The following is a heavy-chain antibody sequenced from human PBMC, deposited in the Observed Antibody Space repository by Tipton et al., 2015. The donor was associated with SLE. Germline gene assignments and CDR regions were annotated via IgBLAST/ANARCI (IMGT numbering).Heavy chain of an antibody. CDR1: GGSITSHY. V-gene: IGHV4-59*08. Sequence: LRLSCTVSGGSITSHYWTWIRQPPGKGLEWIGYIYYSGSTNCNPSLKSRVTMSMDTSKKQFSLVLSSVTAADTAVYYCAAHAAGRGGSGYWGQGTLVTVSS. CDR3: AAHAAGRGGSGY. J-gene: IGHJ4*02. CDR2: IYYSGST. D-gene: IGHD2-15*01.